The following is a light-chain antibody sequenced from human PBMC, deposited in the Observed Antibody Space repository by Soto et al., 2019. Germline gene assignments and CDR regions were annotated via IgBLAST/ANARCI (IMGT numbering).Light chain of an antibody. CDR2: GSS. J-gene: IGKJ5*01. Sequence: EIVLTQSPGTLSLSPGERATLSCRASQSITSSYLAWYQQKPGQAPRLLIYGSSRRATGIPDRFSGSGSGTDFTLTISRLEPEEFAVYYCQQYGSSPITFGQGTRLEIK. CDR3: QQYGSSPIT. CDR1: QSITSSY. V-gene: IGKV3-20*01.